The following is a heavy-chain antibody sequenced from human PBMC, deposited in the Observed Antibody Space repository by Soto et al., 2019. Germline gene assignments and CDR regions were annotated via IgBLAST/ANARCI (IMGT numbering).Heavy chain of an antibody. J-gene: IGHJ4*02. CDR3: ARDPTSESVPGYFDY. CDR1: GFASNLFE. V-gene: IGHV3-30*03. Sequence: GGSLRLSCAAFGFASNLFEINWARQPQGKGLEWLSSISNDRNTNLYTDSVKGRFTISRDDSRNTLYAVMNSPNSGPEDTAVYLCARDPTSESVPGYFDYWGRGTLVTVSS. CDR2: ISNDRNTN.